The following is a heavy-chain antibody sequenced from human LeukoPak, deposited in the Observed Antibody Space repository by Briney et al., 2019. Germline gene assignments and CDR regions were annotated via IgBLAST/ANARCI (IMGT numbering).Heavy chain of an antibody. V-gene: IGHV1-2*06. CDR3: ASTGIAVAGTEGRLYDY. Sequence: GASVKVSCNASRYTFTGYYMHWVRQAPGQGLEWMGRINPNSGGTNYAQKFQGRVTMTRDTSISTAYMELSRLRSDDTAVYYCASTGIAVAGTEGRLYDYWGQGTLVTVSS. CDR1: RYTFTGYY. CDR2: INPNSGGT. D-gene: IGHD6-19*01. J-gene: IGHJ4*02.